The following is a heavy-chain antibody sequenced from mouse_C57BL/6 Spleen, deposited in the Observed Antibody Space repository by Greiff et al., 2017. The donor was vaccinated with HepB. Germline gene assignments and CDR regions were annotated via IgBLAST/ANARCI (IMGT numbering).Heavy chain of an antibody. D-gene: IGHD2-2*01. CDR2: INPNNGGT. CDR1: GYTFTDYH. Sequence: EVQLQQSGPELVKPGASVKMSCKASGYTFTDYHMHWVKQSHGKSLEWIGYINPNNGGTSYNQKFKGKATLTVNKSSRTAYMEPRSLTSEDSAVYYCARWGYDGGHYAMDYWGQGTSVTVSS. V-gene: IGHV1-22*01. J-gene: IGHJ4*01. CDR3: ARWGYDGGHYAMDY.